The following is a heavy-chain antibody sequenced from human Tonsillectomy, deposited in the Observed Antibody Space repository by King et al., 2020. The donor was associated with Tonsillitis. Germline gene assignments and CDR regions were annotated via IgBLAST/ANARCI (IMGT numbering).Heavy chain of an antibody. CDR1: GGSISSSTYY. V-gene: IGHV4-39*01. D-gene: IGHD4-11*01. J-gene: IGHJ6*03. CDR2: IDYGGIT. CDR3: ARLTLTIFYFYYMDV. Sequence: QLQESGPGLVKPSETLSLTCTVSGGSISSSTYYWGWVRQPPGKGLEWIGSIDYGGITHYNLSLKSRVTISVDTSKIQFALKLSSVTAADTAVYYCARLTLTIFYFYYMDVWGKGTTVTVSS.